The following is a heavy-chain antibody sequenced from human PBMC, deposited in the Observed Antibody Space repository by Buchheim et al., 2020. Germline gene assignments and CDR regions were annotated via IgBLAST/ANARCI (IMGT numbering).Heavy chain of an antibody. CDR3: AREYCSSTSCYFDY. V-gene: IGHV1-46*01. D-gene: IGHD2-2*01. J-gene: IGHJ4*02. CDR1: GYTFTSYY. Sequence: QVQLVQSGAEVRKPGASVKVSCKASGYTFTSYYMHWVRQALGQGIEWMGIINPSGGGTSYAQKFQGRVTMTSDTSTNTVYMDLSSLRSEDTAVYHCAREYCSSTSCYFDYWGQGTL. CDR2: INPSGGGT.